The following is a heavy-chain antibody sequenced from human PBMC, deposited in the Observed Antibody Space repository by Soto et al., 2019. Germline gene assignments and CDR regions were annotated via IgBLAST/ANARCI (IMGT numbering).Heavy chain of an antibody. CDR2: ISSSGSTI. CDR1: GFTFSSYA. Sequence: GGSLRLSCAASGFTFSSYAMSWVRQAPGKGLEWVSYISSSGSTIYYADSVKGRFTISRDNAKNSLYLQMNSLRAEDTAVYYCASGGILTGLHYMDVWGKGTTVTVSS. J-gene: IGHJ6*03. CDR3: ASGGILTGLHYMDV. V-gene: IGHV3-48*04. D-gene: IGHD3-9*01.